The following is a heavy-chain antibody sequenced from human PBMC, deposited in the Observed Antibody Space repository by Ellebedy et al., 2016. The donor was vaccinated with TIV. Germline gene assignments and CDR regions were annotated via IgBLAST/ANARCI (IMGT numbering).Heavy chain of an antibody. Sequence: PGGSLRLSCAASGFTFRVNAMTWVRQAPGKGLEWVSTIGVSGASTHYSDSVMGRFTISRDDPNSSLYLQMDSLTAEDTAVYYCASGAYDIWGQGTMVIVSS. CDR1: GFTFRVNA. CDR3: ASGAYDI. V-gene: IGHV3-23*01. J-gene: IGHJ3*02. CDR2: IGVSGAST.